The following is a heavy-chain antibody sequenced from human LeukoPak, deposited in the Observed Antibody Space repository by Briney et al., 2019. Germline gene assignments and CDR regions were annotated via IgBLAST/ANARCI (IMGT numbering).Heavy chain of an antibody. CDR2: ISGSDGNT. V-gene: IGHV3-23*01. CDR1: GFIFSRYA. D-gene: IGHD5-18*01. J-gene: IGHJ4*02. Sequence: GGSLRLSCAASGFIFSRYAMTWVRQAPGKGLEWVSAISGSDGNTYYADSVKGRLTISRDNSKNTLYLQMNSLRAEDTAVYYCAKARGNSYGPDYWGQGTLVTVSS. CDR3: AKARGNSYGPDY.